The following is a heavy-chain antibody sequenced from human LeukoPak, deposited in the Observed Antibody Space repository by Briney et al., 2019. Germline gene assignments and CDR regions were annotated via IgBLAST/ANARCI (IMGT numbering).Heavy chain of an antibody. CDR2: ISGSGGST. J-gene: IGHJ4*02. V-gene: IGHV3-23*01. Sequence: QPGGSLRLSCAASGFTFSSYAMSWVRQAPGKGLEWVSAISGSGGSTYYADSVKGRFTISRDNSKNTLYLQMNSLRAEDTAVYYCAKATPRGYSYVPACDYWGQGTLVTVSS. CDR1: GFTFSSYA. D-gene: IGHD5-18*01. CDR3: AKATPRGYSYVPACDY.